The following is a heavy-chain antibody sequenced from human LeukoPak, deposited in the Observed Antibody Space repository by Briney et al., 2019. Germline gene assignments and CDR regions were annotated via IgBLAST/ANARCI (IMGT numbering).Heavy chain of an antibody. D-gene: IGHD2-2*01. CDR1: GGSISSYY. J-gene: IGHJ5*02. CDR2: IYYSGST. CDR3: ARGGGYCSSTSCYSAGALDP. V-gene: IGHV4-59*12. Sequence: SETLSLTCTVSGGSISSYYWSWIRQPPGKGLEWIGYIYYSGSTNYNPSLKSRVTISVDTSKNQFSLKLSSVTAADTAVYYCARGGGYCSSTSCYSAGALDPWGQGTLVTVSS.